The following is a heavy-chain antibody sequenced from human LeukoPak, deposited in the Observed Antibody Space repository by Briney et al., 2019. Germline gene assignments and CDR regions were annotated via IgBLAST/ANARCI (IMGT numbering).Heavy chain of an antibody. CDR2: INPNSGGT. D-gene: IGHD6-13*01. CDR3: ARGFPGYSSSWGGRTFDY. J-gene: IGHJ4*02. CDR1: GYSFTDYY. Sequence: ASVKVSCKTSGYSFTDYYMHWVRQAPGQGLEWMGWINPNSGGTSSAQRFQGRVTMTRDTSITTVYMELSRLRSDDTAVYYCARGFPGYSSSWGGRTFDYWGQGTLVTVSS. V-gene: IGHV1-2*02.